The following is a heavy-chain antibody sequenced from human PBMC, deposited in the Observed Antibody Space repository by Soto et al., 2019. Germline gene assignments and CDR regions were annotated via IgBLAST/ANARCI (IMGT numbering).Heavy chain of an antibody. CDR3: ARDGDGRMTTNHYYYNGMDV. CDR2: AFYTGRA. V-gene: IGHV4-59*01. D-gene: IGHD4-4*01. Sequence: FGTPSPTCTVSGGSLGSYYWSWIRQPPGKGLEWIGYAFYTGRANYNASLKRRVRPSLDTPNYQFSLKLSSVTAEDKPVYYCARDGDGRMTTNHYYYNGMDVWGPGTTVT. CDR1: GGSLGSYY. J-gene: IGHJ6*02.